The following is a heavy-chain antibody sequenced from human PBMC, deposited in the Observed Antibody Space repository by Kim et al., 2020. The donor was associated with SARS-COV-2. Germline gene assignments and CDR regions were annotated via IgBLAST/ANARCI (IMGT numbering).Heavy chain of an antibody. V-gene: IGHV1-69*13. CDR3: ARDLGWQRPQKNYYYYGMDV. Sequence: SVKVSCKASGGTFSSYAISWVRQAPGQGLEWMGGIIPIFGTANYAQKFQGRVTITADESTSTAYMELSSLRSEDTAVYYCARDLGWQRPQKNYYYYGMDVWGQGTTVTVSS. CDR2: IIPIFGTA. J-gene: IGHJ6*02. D-gene: IGHD6-25*01. CDR1: GGTFSSYA.